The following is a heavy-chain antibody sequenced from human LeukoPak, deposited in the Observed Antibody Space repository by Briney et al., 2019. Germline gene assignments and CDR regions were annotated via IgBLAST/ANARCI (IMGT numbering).Heavy chain of an antibody. J-gene: IGHJ6*02. CDR3: ASRTHDSSGSYYYYYGMDV. CDR2: IIPIFDVP. V-gene: IGHV1-69*04. Sequence: SVKVSCKASGGTFSSYAISWVRQAPGQGLEWMGRIIPIFDVPNYAQQFQGRVTITADKATSTAYMELSSLRSEDTAVYYCASRTHDSSGSYYYYYGMDVWGQGTTVTVSS. CDR1: GGTFSSYA. D-gene: IGHD3-22*01.